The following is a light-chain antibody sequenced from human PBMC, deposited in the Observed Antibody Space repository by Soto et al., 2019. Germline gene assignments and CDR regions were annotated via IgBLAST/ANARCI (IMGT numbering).Light chain of an antibody. CDR1: TGAVTSSHY. CDR2: DTS. V-gene: IGLV7-46*01. Sequence: QALVTQEPSLTVSPGGTVTLTCGSSTGAVTSSHYPYWFQQKPGQAPRTLIYDTSNKHSWTPARFSGSLLGGKAALTLSGAQPEDEAEYYCLLSYSGARVVFGGGTKLTVL. CDR3: LLSYSGARVV. J-gene: IGLJ2*01.